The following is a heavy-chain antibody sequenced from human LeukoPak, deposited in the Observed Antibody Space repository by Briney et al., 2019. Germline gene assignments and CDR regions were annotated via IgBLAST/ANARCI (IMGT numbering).Heavy chain of an antibody. Sequence: SVKVSCKASGGTFSSTTINWVRQAPGQGLEWMGGITPIFRTPNYAQKFQGRVTITAVESMSTAYMELSSLRSEDTAVYYCAIYDYGDYVYGYFQHWGQGTLVTVSS. V-gene: IGHV1-69*13. CDR1: GGTFSSTT. CDR2: ITPIFRTP. D-gene: IGHD4-17*01. CDR3: AIYDYGDYVYGYFQH. J-gene: IGHJ1*01.